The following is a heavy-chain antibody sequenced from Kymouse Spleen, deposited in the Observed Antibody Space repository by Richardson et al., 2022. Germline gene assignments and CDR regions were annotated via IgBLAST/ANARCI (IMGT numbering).Heavy chain of an antibody. V-gene: IGHV4-59*01. J-gene: IGHJ1*01. CDR3: ARDGGSGWYFQH. Sequence: QVQLQESGPGLVKPSETLSLTCTVSGGSISSYYWSWIRQPPGKGLEWIGYIYYSGSTNYNPSLKSRVTISVDTSKNQFSLKLSSVTAADTAVYYCARDGGSGWYFQHWGQGTLVTVSS. D-gene: IGHD6-19*01. CDR2: IYYSGST. CDR1: GGSISSYY.